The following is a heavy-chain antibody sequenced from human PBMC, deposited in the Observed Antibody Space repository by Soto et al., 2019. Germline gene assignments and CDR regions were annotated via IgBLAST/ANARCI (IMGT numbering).Heavy chain of an antibody. Sequence: QVQLVQSGAEEKKPGASVKVSCKASGYTFTSYAMHWVRQAPGQRREWMGWINAGNGNTKYSQKVQGRVTITRETSASTAYMELRGLRSEDTAVYYCARVGADADPGGQGTLVTFSS. CDR2: INAGNGNT. V-gene: IGHV1-3*05. J-gene: IGHJ5*02. CDR1: GYTFTSYA. CDR3: ARVGADADP.